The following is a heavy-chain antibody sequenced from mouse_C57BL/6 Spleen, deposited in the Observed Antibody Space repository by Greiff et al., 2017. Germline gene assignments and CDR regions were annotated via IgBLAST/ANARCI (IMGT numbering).Heavy chain of an antibody. V-gene: IGHV1-55*01. J-gene: IGHJ4*01. CDR2: IYPGSGST. CDR1: GYTFTSYW. CDR3: ASAYYSNYAYYAMDY. Sequence: VQLQQPGAELVKPGASVKMSCKASGYTFTSYWITWVKQRPGQGLEWIGDIYPGSGSTNYNEKFKSKATLTVDTSSSTAYMQLSSLTSEDSAVYYWASAYYSNYAYYAMDYWGQGTSVTVSS. D-gene: IGHD2-5*01.